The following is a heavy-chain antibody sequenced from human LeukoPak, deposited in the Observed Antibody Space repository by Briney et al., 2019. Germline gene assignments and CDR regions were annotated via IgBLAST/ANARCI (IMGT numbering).Heavy chain of an antibody. Sequence: PSETLSLTCTVSGGSISSYYWSWIRQPPGKGLEWIGYIYYSGSTSYNPSLKSRVTISVDTSKNQFSLKLSSVTAAGTAVYYCARYLTFGGVIVTYYFDYWGQGTLVTVSS. CDR1: GGSISSYY. CDR2: IYYSGST. V-gene: IGHV4-59*01. J-gene: IGHJ4*02. D-gene: IGHD3-16*02. CDR3: ARYLTFGGVIVTYYFDY.